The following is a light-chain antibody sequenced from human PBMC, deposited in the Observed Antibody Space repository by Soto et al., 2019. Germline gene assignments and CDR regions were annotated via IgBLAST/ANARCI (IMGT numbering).Light chain of an antibody. CDR2: AAS. J-gene: IGKJ3*01. CDR3: QQTYDTPFT. CDR1: QSISTY. Sequence: DIQMTQSPSSLSASVGDRVTITCRASQSISTYLSWYQQKPGQAPKVLIYAASRLERGVPSRFSGSGSVTAFALTVSSLQPEAFATYYCQQTYDTPFTFGPGTTV. V-gene: IGKV1-39*01.